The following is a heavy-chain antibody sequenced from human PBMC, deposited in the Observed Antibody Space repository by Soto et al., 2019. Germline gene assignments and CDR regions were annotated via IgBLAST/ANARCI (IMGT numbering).Heavy chain of an antibody. J-gene: IGHJ4*02. CDR3: ARGGRQWLVTSDFNY. CDR2: VSHDGRNT. V-gene: IGHV3-30*03. Sequence: VQLVESGGGVVQPGRSLRLSCAASGFTFSDYAMHWVRQAPGKGLDWVAVVSHDGRNTHYADSVKGRFTISRDSSKNTFSLEMTSLRAEDTAVYYCARGGRQWLVTSDFNYWGQGVLVTVSS. CDR1: GFTFSDYA. D-gene: IGHD6-19*01.